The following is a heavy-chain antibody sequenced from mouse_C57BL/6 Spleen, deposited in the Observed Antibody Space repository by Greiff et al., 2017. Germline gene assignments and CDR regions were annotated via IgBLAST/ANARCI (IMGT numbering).Heavy chain of an antibody. J-gene: IGHJ4*01. CDR1: GYTFTSYT. V-gene: IGHV1-4*01. D-gene: IGHD2-4*01. CDR3: ARLGDYDRAMDY. Sequence: VQLQQSGAELARPGASVKMSCKASGYTFTSYTMHWVKQRPGQGLEWIGYINPSSGYTKYNQKFKDKATLTADKSSSTAYMQLSSLTSEDSAVYYCARLGDYDRAMDYWGQGTSVTVSS. CDR2: INPSSGYT.